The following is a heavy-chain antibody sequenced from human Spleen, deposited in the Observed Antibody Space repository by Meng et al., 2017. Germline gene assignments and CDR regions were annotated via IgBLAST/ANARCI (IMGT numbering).Heavy chain of an antibody. Sequence: QLQLQESGPGRVKPAETRSRTCTGSGGAIRSSGYYWGWVRQPPGKQLEFIGSFFYGRGAYYNPSLQSRVTISVDTSTNQLSLKVISVTAADTAVYYCARLNLGAPFDPWGQGTLVTVSS. CDR2: FFYGRGA. J-gene: IGHJ5*02. V-gene: IGHV4-39*01. CDR1: GGAIRSSGYY. CDR3: ARLNLGAPFDP. D-gene: IGHD3-16*01.